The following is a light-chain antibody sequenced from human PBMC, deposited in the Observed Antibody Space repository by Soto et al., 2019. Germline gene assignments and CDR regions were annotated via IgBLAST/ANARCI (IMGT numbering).Light chain of an antibody. CDR3: QQSYSNPTWT. V-gene: IGKV1-39*01. CDR2: DSS. J-gene: IGKJ1*01. CDR1: QSISTY. Sequence: DIQLTQSPSSLSASVGDRITITCRASQSISTYLNWYQQKPGEAPTLLVYDSSTLQSGVPSRFGGSGFGAEFTLTVSSLQPEDFATYYCQQSYSNPTWTFGQGTKVEIK.